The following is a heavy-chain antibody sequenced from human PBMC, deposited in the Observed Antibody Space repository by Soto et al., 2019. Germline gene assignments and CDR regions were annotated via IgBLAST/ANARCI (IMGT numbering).Heavy chain of an antibody. D-gene: IGHD3-22*01. V-gene: IGHV3-23*01. CDR2: ITGTGSTT. CDR1: GFTFSSYA. Sequence: GGSLRLSCAGSGFTFSSYALNWVRQAPGRGLEWVSGITGTGSTTYYAGSVKGRFTISRDNSKNTVYLQISSLRTEDTAIYHCAKTVWGGYYDRTYYLDHWRQGFLVTVSA. J-gene: IGHJ4*02. CDR3: AKTVWGGYYDRTYYLDH.